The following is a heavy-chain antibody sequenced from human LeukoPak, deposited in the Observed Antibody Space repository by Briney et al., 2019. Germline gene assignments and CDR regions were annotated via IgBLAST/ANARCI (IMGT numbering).Heavy chain of an antibody. Sequence: GGSLRLSCAASGFTFSSYSMNWVRQAPGKGLEWVSYISSSSSSIYYADSVKGRFTISRDNARNSLYLQMNSLRAEDSAVYYCASAWRGAAAGLPFDYWGQGTLVTVSS. D-gene: IGHD6-13*01. V-gene: IGHV3-48*01. CDR2: ISSSSSSI. CDR1: GFTFSSYS. CDR3: ASAWRGAAAGLPFDY. J-gene: IGHJ4*02.